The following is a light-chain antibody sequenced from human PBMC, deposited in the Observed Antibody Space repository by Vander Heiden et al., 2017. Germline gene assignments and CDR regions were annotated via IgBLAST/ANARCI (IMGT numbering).Light chain of an antibody. J-gene: IGKJ3*01. V-gene: IGKV1-9*01. CDR3: QQVNSYPFT. CDR1: QGISSY. CDR2: AAS. Sequence: DIQLTQSPSFLSASVGDRVTITCRASQGISSYLAWYQQKPGKAPKLLIYAASTLQSGVPSRFSGSGSGTEFTVTITSLRPEDVATYYCQQVNSYPFTFGHGTKVHIK.